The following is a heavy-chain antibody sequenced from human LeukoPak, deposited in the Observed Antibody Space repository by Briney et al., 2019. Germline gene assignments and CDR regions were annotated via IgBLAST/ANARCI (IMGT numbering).Heavy chain of an antibody. CDR3: ARDREGAAAGI. V-gene: IGHV4-59*12. J-gene: IGHJ4*02. CDR2: IYYSGST. CDR1: GGSISGYY. D-gene: IGHD6-13*01. Sequence: SETLSLTCTVSGGSISGYYWSWIRQPPGKGLEWIGYIYYSGSTYYNPSLKSRVTISVDTSKNQFSLKLSSVTAADTAVYYCARDREGAAAGIWGQGTLVTVSS.